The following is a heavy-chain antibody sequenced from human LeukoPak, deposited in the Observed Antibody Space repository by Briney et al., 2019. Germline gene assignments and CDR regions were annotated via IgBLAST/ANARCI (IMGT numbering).Heavy chain of an antibody. CDR2: IYFSGNS. J-gene: IGHJ4*02. CDR1: GGSISSSSYY. V-gene: IGHV4-39*01. Sequence: SETLSLTCTVSGGSISSSSYYWGWIRQPPGKGLEWIGSIYFSGNSYYNPSLKSRVTITVDTSKTKFSLKLKSVTAADAAAYFCSRLDSGGSRKYFDYWGQGPLVTVSS. D-gene: IGHD1-26*01. CDR3: SRLDSGGSRKYFDY.